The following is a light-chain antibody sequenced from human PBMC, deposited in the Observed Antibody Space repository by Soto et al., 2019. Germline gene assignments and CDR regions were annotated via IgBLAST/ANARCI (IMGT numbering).Light chain of an antibody. Sequence: QAVVTQAPSLTVSPGGTVTLTCGSSTGAVSSGHYPYWIQQKPGQAPRTVIYDTTNKHSWTPARFSGSVLGGKAALTLSGAQPEDEADYYCLLSYSGTRVFGGGTKLTVL. CDR1: TGAVSSGHY. J-gene: IGLJ3*02. V-gene: IGLV7-46*01. CDR2: DTT. CDR3: LLSYSGTRV.